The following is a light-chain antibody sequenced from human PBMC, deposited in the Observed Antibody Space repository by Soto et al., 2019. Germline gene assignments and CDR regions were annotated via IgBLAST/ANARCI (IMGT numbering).Light chain of an antibody. J-gene: IGKJ2*01. V-gene: IGKV1-39*01. CDR2: AAS. CDR1: QSIGTY. Sequence: DLQMTQSPSSLSASVGDRVTVTCRASQSIGTYVNWYQQKPGTAPKLLIYAASRLQSGVPSKFSGSGSGTDFTLTISSLQPEDFVTYYCQQSYTIPYTFGQGTRLEI. CDR3: QQSYTIPYT.